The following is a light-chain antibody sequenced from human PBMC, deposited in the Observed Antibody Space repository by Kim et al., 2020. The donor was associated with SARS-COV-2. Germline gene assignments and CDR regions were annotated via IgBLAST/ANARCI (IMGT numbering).Light chain of an antibody. CDR1: QRISSN. Sequence: EIVMTQSPATLTVSPGERATLSCRASQRISSNLAWYQQKPGQAPRLLLYGSSTRATGFPARFSGSGSETEFTLSISSLQSEDFAVYYCQQYNNWPFTFGPGTKVDIK. CDR2: GSS. CDR3: QQYNNWPFT. J-gene: IGKJ3*01. V-gene: IGKV3-15*01.